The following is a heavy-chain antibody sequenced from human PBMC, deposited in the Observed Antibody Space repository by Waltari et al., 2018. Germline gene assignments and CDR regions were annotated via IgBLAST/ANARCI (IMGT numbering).Heavy chain of an antibody. V-gene: IGHV3-7*01. CDR1: GFTFSNYW. Sequence: EVQVVESGGGLVQPGGSLRLSCAASGFTFSNYWMTWVRRAPGKGLGWVANINQDGNGLHYVDSVRCRFTISRDNAKNSMFLQMNSLRAEDTAVYYCARVPLPWYLDYWGQGTLVTVSS. J-gene: IGHJ4*02. CDR3: ARVPLPWYLDY. CDR2: INQDGNGL.